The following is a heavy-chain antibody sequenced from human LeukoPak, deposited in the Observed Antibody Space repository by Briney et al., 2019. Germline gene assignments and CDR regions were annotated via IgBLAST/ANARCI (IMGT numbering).Heavy chain of an antibody. J-gene: IGHJ6*02. CDR3: ARVSSSSSIYYYYYGMDV. V-gene: IGHV1-8*01. CDR2: MNPNSGNT. Sequence: ASVKVSCKASGYTFTSYDINWVRQATGQGLEWMGWMNPNSGNTGYAQKFQGRVTMTRNTPISTAYMELSSLRSEDTAVYYCARVSSSSSIYYYYYGMDVWGQGTTVTVSS. D-gene: IGHD6-6*01. CDR1: GYTFTSYD.